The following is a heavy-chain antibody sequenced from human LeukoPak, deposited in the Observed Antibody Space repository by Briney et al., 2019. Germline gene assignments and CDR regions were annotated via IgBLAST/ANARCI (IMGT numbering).Heavy chain of an antibody. CDR1: GYTFTGYY. CDR3: ARGAAATRKYYYDSRAGFDY. J-gene: IGHJ4*02. V-gene: IGHV1-2*06. CDR2: INPNSGGT. D-gene: IGHD3-22*01. Sequence: ASVKVSCKASGYTFTGYYMHWVRQAPGQGLEWMGRINPNSGGTNYAQKFQGRVTMTRDTSISTAYMELSRLRFDDTAVYYCARGAAATRKYYYDSRAGFDYWGQGTLVTVSS.